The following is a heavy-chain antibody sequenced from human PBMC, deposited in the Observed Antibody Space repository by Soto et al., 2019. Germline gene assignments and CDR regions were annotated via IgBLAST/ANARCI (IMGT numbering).Heavy chain of an antibody. Sequence: ASVKVSCKASGYTFTSYAMHWVRQAPGQRLEWMGWINAGNGNTKYSQKLQGRVTMTTDTSTSTAYMELRSLRSDDTAVYYCARDRMVLYQSPNWFDPWGQGTLVTVSS. CDR3: ARDRMVLYQSPNWFDP. CDR2: INAGNGNT. V-gene: IGHV1-3*01. J-gene: IGHJ5*02. CDR1: GYTFTSYA. D-gene: IGHD2-2*02.